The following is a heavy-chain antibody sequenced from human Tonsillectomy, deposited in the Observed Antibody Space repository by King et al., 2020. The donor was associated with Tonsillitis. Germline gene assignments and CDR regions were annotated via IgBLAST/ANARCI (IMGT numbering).Heavy chain of an antibody. J-gene: IGHJ4*02. D-gene: IGHD6-13*01. V-gene: IGHV3-21*01. CDR2: ISSSSSYI. CDR3: ARDQQLIR. Sequence: VQLVESGGGLVKPGGSLRLSCAASGFTFSSYSMNWDRQAPEKGLEWVSSISSSSSYIYYADSVKGRFTISRDNANNSLYLQMTSLRAEDTAVYYCARDQQLIRWGQGTLVTVSS. CDR1: GFTFSSYS.